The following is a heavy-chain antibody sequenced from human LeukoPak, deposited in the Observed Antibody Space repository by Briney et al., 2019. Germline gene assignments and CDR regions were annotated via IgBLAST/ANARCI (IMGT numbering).Heavy chain of an antibody. CDR1: GFIFGSYS. J-gene: IGHJ4*02. V-gene: IGHV3-21*03. CDR2: VSTSSSYI. CDR3: ASHSLKYELRSHFDY. D-gene: IGHD2-2*01. Sequence: PGGSLRLSCAASGFIFGSYSNNWVRQAPGKGLEWVASVSTSSSYIDYAHSVKGRFTISRDNAKNSLYLQMNSLRAEDTAVYYCASHSLKYELRSHFDYWGQGTLVTVSS.